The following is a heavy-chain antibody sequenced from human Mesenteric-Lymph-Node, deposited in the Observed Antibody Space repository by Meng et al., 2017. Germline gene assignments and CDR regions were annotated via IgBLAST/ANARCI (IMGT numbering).Heavy chain of an antibody. CDR3: ARGQKGYFDL. V-gene: IGHV4-30-4*01. J-gene: IGHJ2*01. Sequence: QLQEAGPGLVKASQTLSLTCTVSGGSISSSNYYWSWIRQPPGKGLEWSGHIYNSGSTYYNPSLKSRITISVDTSKNQFSLKLSSVTAADTAVYYCARGQKGYFDLWGRGTLVTVFS. CDR1: GGSISSSNYY. CDR2: IYNSGST.